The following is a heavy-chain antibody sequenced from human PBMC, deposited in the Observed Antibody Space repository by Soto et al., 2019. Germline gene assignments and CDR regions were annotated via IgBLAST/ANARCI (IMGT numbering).Heavy chain of an antibody. CDR1: VFTFSSYG. CDR3: AKGVYATYYFDY. CDR2: ISYDGSNK. Sequence: GGSLRLSCAASVFTFSSYGMHWVRQAPGKGLEWVAVISYDGSNKYYADSVKGRFTISRDNSKNTLYLQMNSLRAEDTAVYYCAKGVYATYYFDYWGQGTLVTVSS. V-gene: IGHV3-30*18. D-gene: IGHD2-8*01. J-gene: IGHJ4*02.